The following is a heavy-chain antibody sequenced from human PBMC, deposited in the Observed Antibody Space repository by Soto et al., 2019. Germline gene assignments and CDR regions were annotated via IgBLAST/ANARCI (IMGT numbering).Heavy chain of an antibody. Sequence: GGSLRLSCAASGFSFSTYSLSWVRQAPGKGLEWVSYISSSSSTIYYADSVKGRYTISRDKAKNSRYLQMNSLRAGDTAVNYWARDDVVVPAGVQMHPSVRNYYYYMDVWGKGTTVTVSS. V-gene: IGHV3-48*01. CDR2: ISSSSSTI. CDR1: GFSFSTYS. D-gene: IGHD2-2*01. CDR3: ARDDVVVPAGVQMHPSVRNYYYYMDV. J-gene: IGHJ6*03.